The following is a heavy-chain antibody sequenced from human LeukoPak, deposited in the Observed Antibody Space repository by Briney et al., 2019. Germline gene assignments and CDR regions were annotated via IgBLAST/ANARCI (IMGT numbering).Heavy chain of an antibody. CDR2: IYSDGST. D-gene: IGHD1-26*01. CDR1: GFAVSTNY. Sequence: GGSLRLSCAASGFAVSTNYLSWVRQAPGKGLEWVSVIYSDGSTYYTDSVKGRFTLSRDNSKNTLYLQMNSLRPEDTAVYYCARDQRSESYYPWGWFDPWGQGTLVTVSS. V-gene: IGHV3-66*02. CDR3: ARDQRSESYYPWGWFDP. J-gene: IGHJ5*02.